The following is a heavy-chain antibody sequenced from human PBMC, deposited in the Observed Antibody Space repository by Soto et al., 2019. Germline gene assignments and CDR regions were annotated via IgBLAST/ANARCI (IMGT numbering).Heavy chain of an antibody. J-gene: IGHJ3*02. CDR2: IYHSGMT. CDR3: ATVRWELHDAFDI. V-gene: IGHV4-31*03. Sequence: QVQLQESGPGRVKPSQTLSLTCTVSGGSISTGGYYWSWIRQHPGRGLEWIGYIYHSGMTFSNPSLQSRVAISRDTSKNKFSLKLSSVTAADTAVYYCATVRWELHDAFDIWGQGTMVSVSS. D-gene: IGHD1-26*01. CDR1: GGSISTGGYY.